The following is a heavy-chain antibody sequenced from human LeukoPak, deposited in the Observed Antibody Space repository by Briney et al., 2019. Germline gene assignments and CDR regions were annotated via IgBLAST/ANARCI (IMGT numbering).Heavy chain of an antibody. Sequence: NPSETLSLTCTVSGGSISSGGYSWSWIRQHPGKGLEWIGYIYYSGSTYYNPSLKSRVTISVDTSKNQFSLKLSSVTAADTAVYYCARGLGDSSRSFDYWGQGTLVTVSS. CDR2: IYYSGST. J-gene: IGHJ4*02. V-gene: IGHV4-31*03. CDR1: GGSISSGGYS. CDR3: ARGLGDSSRSFDY. D-gene: IGHD6-13*01.